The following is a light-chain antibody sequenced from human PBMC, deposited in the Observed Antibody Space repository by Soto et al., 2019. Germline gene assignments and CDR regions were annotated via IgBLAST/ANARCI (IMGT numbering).Light chain of an antibody. J-gene: IGLJ1*01. CDR1: SSDVGGYIY. Sequence: QSALTQPRSVSGSARQSVTSSCTGTSSDVGGYIYVSWYQQHPGKAPKVMINDLNERPSGVPDRFSVSKSGNTASLTISGLQAEDEADYYCCSYAGSPRYVFGTGTKLTVL. CDR2: DLN. CDR3: CSYAGSPRYV. V-gene: IGLV2-11*01.